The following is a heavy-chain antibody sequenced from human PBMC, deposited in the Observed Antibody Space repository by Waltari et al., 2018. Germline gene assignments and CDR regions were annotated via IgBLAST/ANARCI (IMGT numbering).Heavy chain of an antibody. V-gene: IGHV4-30-4*08. CDR1: GDSMNSDHYF. J-gene: IGHJ4*02. CDR3: ARQSFWIGYSLDF. D-gene: IGHD3-3*01. Sequence: QVYLQEAGPRLVKPSQTLSLTCNVSGDSMNSDHYFWTWLRQVPGKGPEWVGYIHHTGSTDYHPSLKNRLTLSLDKSIFQFSLRLTSVTASDTAVYFCARQSFWIGYSLDFWGQG. CDR2: IHHTGST.